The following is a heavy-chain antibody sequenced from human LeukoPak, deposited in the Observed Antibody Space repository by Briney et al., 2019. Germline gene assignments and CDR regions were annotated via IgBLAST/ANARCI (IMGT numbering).Heavy chain of an antibody. Sequence: GASVKVSCKASGYTFTSYYMHWVRQAPGQGLEWMGIMNPSGGSTTYAQKSQGRVTMTRDTSTSTVYMELRSLRSDDTAVYYCARGYCRSTSCHEPPLYGMDVWGQGTTVTVS. J-gene: IGHJ6*02. D-gene: IGHD2-2*01. CDR2: MNPSGGST. CDR1: GYTFTSYY. V-gene: IGHV1-46*01. CDR3: ARGYCRSTSCHEPPLYGMDV.